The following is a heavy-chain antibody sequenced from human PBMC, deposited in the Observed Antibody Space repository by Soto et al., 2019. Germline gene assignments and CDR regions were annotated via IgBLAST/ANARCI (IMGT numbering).Heavy chain of an antibody. CDR3: ARDSSIYSYGYRGGLRLDYYYYMDV. V-gene: IGHV4-59*01. CDR1: GGSISSYY. CDR2: IYYGGST. D-gene: IGHD5-18*01. J-gene: IGHJ6*03. Sequence: QVQLQESGPGLVKPSETLSLTCTVSGGSISSYYWSWIRQPPGKGLEWIGYIYYGGSTNYNPSLKSRVTISVDTSKNQFSLKLSSVTAADTAVYYCARDSSIYSYGYRGGLRLDYYYYMDVWGKGTTVTVSS.